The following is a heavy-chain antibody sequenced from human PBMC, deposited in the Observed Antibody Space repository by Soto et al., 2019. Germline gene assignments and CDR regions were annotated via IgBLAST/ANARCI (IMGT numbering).Heavy chain of an antibody. CDR1: GGTFSSYA. V-gene: IGHV1-69*13. J-gene: IGHJ6*02. CDR3: ARTSAAGTSSYGIDV. D-gene: IGHD6-13*01. Sequence: SVKVSCKASGGTFSSYAISWVRQAPGQGLEWMGGIIPIFGTANYAQKFQGRVTITADESTSTAYMELSRLRSDDTAVYYCARTSAAGTSSYGIDVWGQGTTVTVSS. CDR2: IIPIFGTA.